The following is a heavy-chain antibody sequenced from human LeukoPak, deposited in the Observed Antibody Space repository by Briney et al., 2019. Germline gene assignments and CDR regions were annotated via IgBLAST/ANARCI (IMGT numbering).Heavy chain of an antibody. CDR3: ARGHLGLSP. Sequence: SETLSLTCTVPGHSISGYSCTWVRQPPGEGLEWIGYFHNSRTTSYNPSLTGRVTISVDTAMDRISLKLNSVTAADTAVYYCARGHLGLSPWGQGTLVTVSS. CDR1: GHSISGYS. V-gene: IGHV4-59*01. D-gene: IGHD3-10*01. J-gene: IGHJ5*02. CDR2: FHNSRTT.